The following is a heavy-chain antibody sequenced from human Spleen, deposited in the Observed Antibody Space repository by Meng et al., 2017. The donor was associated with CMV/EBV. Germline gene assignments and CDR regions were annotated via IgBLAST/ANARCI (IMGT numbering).Heavy chain of an antibody. CDR3: ARVYETEWSYSGF. CDR1: GFTLSSYT. Sequence: GGSLRLSCAAYGFTLSSYTMHWVRQAPGKGLEWVSSVSSSGTYISYADSVKGRFTISRDNSKRTLYLEMNSLRPEDTAVYYCARVYETEWSYSGFWGQGTPVTVSS. V-gene: IGHV3-21*01. J-gene: IGHJ4*02. D-gene: IGHD3-3*01. CDR2: VSSSGTYI.